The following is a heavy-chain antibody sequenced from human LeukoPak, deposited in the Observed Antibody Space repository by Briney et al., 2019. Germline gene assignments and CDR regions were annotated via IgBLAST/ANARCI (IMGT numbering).Heavy chain of an antibody. CDR1: NGAISSGDYY. Sequence: SQTLSLTCTVSNGAISSGDYYWSWIRQPPGKGLEWIGYIYFSESTFYNPSLKSRLTISLVTSKNQFSLKLNSVTAADTAVYYCARAMTYHNWFDPWGQGTLVTVSS. D-gene: IGHD3-22*01. V-gene: IGHV4-30-4*01. CDR2: IYFSEST. J-gene: IGHJ5*02. CDR3: ARAMTYHNWFDP.